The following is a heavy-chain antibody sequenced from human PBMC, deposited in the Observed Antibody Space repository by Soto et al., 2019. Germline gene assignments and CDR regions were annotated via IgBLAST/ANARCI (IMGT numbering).Heavy chain of an antibody. Sequence: QITLKESGPTLVKPTQTLTLTCTFSGFSLSTSGVGVGWIRQAPGTALEWLALIYWHDEKRYIPSLKNRLTITRDTSKNEVVLTMTNMDPVDTATYYCARRRSLGGKDVFDIWGQGTRVTVSS. D-gene: IGHD3-16*01. CDR2: IYWHDEK. CDR3: ARRRSLGGKDVFDI. V-gene: IGHV2-5*01. J-gene: IGHJ3*02. CDR1: GFSLSTSGVG.